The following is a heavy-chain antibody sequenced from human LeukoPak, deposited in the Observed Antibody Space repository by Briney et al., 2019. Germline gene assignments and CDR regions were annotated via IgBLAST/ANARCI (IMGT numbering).Heavy chain of an antibody. J-gene: IGHJ6*03. CDR3: ARAFDGDGYYYYYYMDV. D-gene: IGHD5-24*01. V-gene: IGHV3-21*01. CDR2: ISSSSSYI. Sequence: PGGSLRLSCAASAFTFSSYSMNWVRQAPGKGLEWVSSISSSSSYIYYADSVKGRFTISRDNAKNSLYLQMNSLRAEDTAVYYCARAFDGDGYYYYYYMDVWGKGTTVTVSS. CDR1: AFTFSSYS.